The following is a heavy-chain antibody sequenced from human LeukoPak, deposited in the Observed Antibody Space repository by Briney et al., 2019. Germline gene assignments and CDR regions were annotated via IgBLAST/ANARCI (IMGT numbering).Heavy chain of an antibody. CDR1: GGSISSSSHY. CDR3: ARHQWLGPFDY. D-gene: IGHD6-19*01. CDR2: IYFSGST. V-gene: IGHV4-39*01. Sequence: SETLSLTCTVLGGSISSSSHYWGWIRQPPGEGLEWIGSIYFSGSTYYSPSLKSRVTISVDPSTNQFSLKLTSVTAADTAVYYCARHQWLGPFDYWGQGTLVTVSS. J-gene: IGHJ4*02.